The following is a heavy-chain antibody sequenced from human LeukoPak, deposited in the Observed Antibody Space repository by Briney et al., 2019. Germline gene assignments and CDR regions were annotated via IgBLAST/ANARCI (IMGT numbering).Heavy chain of an antibody. Sequence: SETLSLTCAVYGGSFSGYYWSWIRQPPGKGLEWIGEINHSASTNYNPSLKSRVTISVDTSKNQFSLKLSSVTAADTAVYYCARARARGAVAGVVHYWGQGTLVTVSS. CDR1: GGSFSGYY. V-gene: IGHV4-34*01. D-gene: IGHD6-19*01. CDR3: ARARARGAVAGVVHY. J-gene: IGHJ4*02. CDR2: INHSAST.